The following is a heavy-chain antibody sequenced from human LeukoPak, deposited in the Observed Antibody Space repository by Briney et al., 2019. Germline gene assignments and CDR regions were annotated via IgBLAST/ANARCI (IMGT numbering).Heavy chain of an antibody. CDR2: IYTSGST. Sequence: SETLSLTCTVSGGSISSGGYYWSWIRQPAGTGLEWIGRIYTSGSTNFNPSLKSRVTISVDTSKNQFSLKLSSVTAADTAVYYCAREKTYGSGTYYNNLFDPWGQGILVTVSS. J-gene: IGHJ5*02. CDR3: AREKTYGSGTYYNNLFDP. D-gene: IGHD3-10*01. CDR1: GGSISSGGYY. V-gene: IGHV4-61*02.